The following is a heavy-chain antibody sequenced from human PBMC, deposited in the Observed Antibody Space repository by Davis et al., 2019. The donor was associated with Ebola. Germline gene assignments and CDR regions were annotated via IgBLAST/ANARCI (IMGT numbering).Heavy chain of an antibody. D-gene: IGHD3-10*01. CDR3: ASLLTYYYGSGTYSSPYYFDH. J-gene: IGHJ4*02. V-gene: IGHV4-59*08. CDR2: IYYSGST. Sequence: SETLSLTCTVSGGSISSYYWSWIRQPPGKGLEWIGYIYYSGSTYSNPSLKSRVATSVDTSKNQFSLKLSSVTAADTAVYYCASLLTYYYGSGTYSSPYYFDHWGQGTLVTVSS. CDR1: GGSISSYY.